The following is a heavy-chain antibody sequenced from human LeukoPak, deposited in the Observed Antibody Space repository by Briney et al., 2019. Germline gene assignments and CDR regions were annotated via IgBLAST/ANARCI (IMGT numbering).Heavy chain of an antibody. D-gene: IGHD6-19*01. V-gene: IGHV1-2*02. Sequence: GASVKVSCKASGYTFTGYYMHWVRQAPGQGLEWMGWINPNSGGTNYAQKFQGRVTMTRDTSISTAYMELSSLRAEDTAVYYCAKYAGGSGWYSTYWGQGTLVTVSS. CDR1: GYTFTGYY. CDR2: INPNSGGT. J-gene: IGHJ4*02. CDR3: AKYAGGSGWYSTY.